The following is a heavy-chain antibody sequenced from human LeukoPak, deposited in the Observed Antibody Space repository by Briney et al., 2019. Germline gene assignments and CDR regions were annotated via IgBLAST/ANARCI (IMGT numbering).Heavy chain of an antibody. V-gene: IGHV3-21*01. D-gene: IGHD3-9*01. Sequence: GGSLRLSCAASGFTFSSYSMNWVRQAPGKGLEWVSSISSSSSYIYYADSVKGRFTISRDNAKNSLYLQMNSLRAEDTAVYYCARGWDYDILTGYYPFDYWGQGTLLTVSS. CDR2: ISSSSSYI. CDR3: ARGWDYDILTGYYPFDY. J-gene: IGHJ4*02. CDR1: GFTFSSYS.